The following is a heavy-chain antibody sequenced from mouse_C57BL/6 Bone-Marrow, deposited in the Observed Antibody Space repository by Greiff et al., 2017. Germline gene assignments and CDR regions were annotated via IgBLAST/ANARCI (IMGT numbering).Heavy chain of an antibody. CDR1: GFTFTDYY. CDR2: IRNKANGYTT. Sequence: EVQLVESGGGLVQPGGSLSLSCAASGFTFTDYYMSWVRQPPGKALEWLGFIRNKANGYTTEYSASVKGRFTISRDNSQSILYLQMNALRDEDSATYYCARYEPYAMDYWGQGTSVTVSS. V-gene: IGHV7-3*01. CDR3: ARYEPYAMDY. J-gene: IGHJ4*01.